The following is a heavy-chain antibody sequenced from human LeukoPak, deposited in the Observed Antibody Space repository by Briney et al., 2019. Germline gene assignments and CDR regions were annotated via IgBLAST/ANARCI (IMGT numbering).Heavy chain of an antibody. CDR3: AKGGPTSLDY. J-gene: IGHJ4*02. D-gene: IGHD3-3*01. Sequence: GGSLRLSCAASGFTFNNYGMHWVRQAPGKGLEWVAVISHDASKKYHADSVKGRFTISRDNSRNTLSLQMNGLRPEDTAVYYCAKGGPTSLDYWGQGTLVTVSS. CDR2: ISHDASKK. CDR1: GFTFNNYG. V-gene: IGHV3-30*18.